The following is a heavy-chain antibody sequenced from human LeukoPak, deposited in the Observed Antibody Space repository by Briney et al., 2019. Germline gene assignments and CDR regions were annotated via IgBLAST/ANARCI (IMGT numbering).Heavy chain of an antibody. D-gene: IGHD3-10*01. J-gene: IGHJ4*02. CDR3: ARVPLRYYYGSGSYGFDY. CDR1: GGSISSSSYY. V-gene: IGHV4-39*01. CDR2: IYYSGST. Sequence: SETLSLTCTVSGGSISSSSYYWGWIRQPPGKGLEWIGSIYYSGSTYYNPSLKSRVTISVDTSKNQFSLKLSSVTAADTAVYYCARVPLRYYYGSGSYGFDYWGQGTLVTVSS.